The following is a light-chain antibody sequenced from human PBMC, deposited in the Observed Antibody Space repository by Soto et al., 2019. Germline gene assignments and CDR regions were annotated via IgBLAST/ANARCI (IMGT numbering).Light chain of an antibody. V-gene: IGKV3D-15*01. J-gene: IGKJ2*01. CDR1: QRISSN. CDR3: QHYNNWPPYT. CDR2: GAS. Sequence: EIVMTQSPDTLSVSPGERVTLSCRASQRISSNLAWYQQKPGQAPRLLIYGASTRATGVPARFSGSGSETDFTLTISNLQSEDCAVYYCQHYNNWPPYTFGQGTKLEIK.